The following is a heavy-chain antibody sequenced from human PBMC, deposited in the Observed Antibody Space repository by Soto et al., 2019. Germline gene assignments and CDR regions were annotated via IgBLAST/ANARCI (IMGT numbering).Heavy chain of an antibody. D-gene: IGHD3-22*01. J-gene: IGHJ3*02. CDR1: GFTFSNAW. CDR2: IKSKTDGGTT. CDR3: TTFPWIYDSSGYYSSDAFDI. Sequence: GGSLRLSCAASGFTFSNAWMNWVRQAPGKGLEWVGRIKSKTDGGTTDYAAPVKGRFTISRDDSKNTLYLQMNSLKTEDTAVYYCTTFPWIYDSSGYYSSDAFDIWGQGTMVTVSS. V-gene: IGHV3-15*07.